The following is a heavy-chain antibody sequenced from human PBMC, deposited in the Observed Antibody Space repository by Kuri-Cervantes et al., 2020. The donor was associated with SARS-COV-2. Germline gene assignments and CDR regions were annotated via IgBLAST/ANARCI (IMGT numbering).Heavy chain of an antibody. V-gene: IGHV4-34*01. Sequence: SETLSLTCAVFGGSFSGYYWSWIRQSPGKGLEWIGKINHSGSTNYNPSLSSRVTISVDMSMNQFSLRLSSVTAADTAMYYCARGREGVVPATILGLGYFLYFSMDVWGKGTSVTVSS. J-gene: IGHJ6*03. CDR1: GGSFSGYY. D-gene: IGHD2-2*01. CDR3: ARGREGVVPATILGLGYFLYFSMDV. CDR2: INHSGST.